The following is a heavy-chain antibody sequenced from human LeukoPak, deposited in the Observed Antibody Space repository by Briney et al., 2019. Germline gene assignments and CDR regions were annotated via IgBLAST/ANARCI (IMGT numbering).Heavy chain of an antibody. CDR1: GFTFSVSA. CDR2: IRSKANSYAT. V-gene: IGHV3-73*01. J-gene: IGHJ4*02. Sequence: PGGSLRLSCAASGFTFSVSAMHWVRQASGKGLEWVGRIRSKANSYATAYAASVKGRFTISRDDSKNTAYLQMNSLKTEDTAVYYCTGRGIVATHTDYWGQGTLVTVSS. CDR3: TGRGIVATHTDY. D-gene: IGHD1-26*01.